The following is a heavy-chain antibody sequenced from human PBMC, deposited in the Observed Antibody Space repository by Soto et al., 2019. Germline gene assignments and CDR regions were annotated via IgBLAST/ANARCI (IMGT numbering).Heavy chain of an antibody. J-gene: IGHJ4*02. CDR3: ARTKAVAAKTHYYFDY. V-gene: IGHV3-33*01. CDR1: GFTFSSYG. D-gene: IGHD6-19*01. Sequence: QVQLVESGGGVVQPGRSLRLSCAASGFTFSSYGMHWVRQAPGKGLEWVALIWYDGTNKYYADSVKGRFTISRDNSKNTLYLKMNSLRAEDTAVYYCARTKAVAAKTHYYFDYWGQGTLVTVSS. CDR2: IWYDGTNK.